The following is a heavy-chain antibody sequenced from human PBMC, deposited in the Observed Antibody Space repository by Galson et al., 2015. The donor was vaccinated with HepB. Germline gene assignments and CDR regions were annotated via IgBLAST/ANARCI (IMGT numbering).Heavy chain of an antibody. CDR2: IYYSGST. D-gene: IGHD4-23*01. CDR1: GGSISSSSYY. Sequence: ETLSLTCTVSGGSISSSSYYWGWIRQPPGKGLEWIGSIYYSGSTYYNPSLKSRVTISVDTSKNQFSLKLSSVTAADTAVYYCARTPERDGGKPDYWGQGTLVTVSS. V-gene: IGHV4-39*01. J-gene: IGHJ4*02. CDR3: ARTPERDGGKPDY.